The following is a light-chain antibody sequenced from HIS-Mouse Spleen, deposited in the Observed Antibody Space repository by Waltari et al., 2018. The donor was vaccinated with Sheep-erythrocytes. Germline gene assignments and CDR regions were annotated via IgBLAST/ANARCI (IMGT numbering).Light chain of an antibody. CDR2: QDS. V-gene: IGLV3-1*01. Sequence: SYELTQPPSVSASPAQTASIPYAGDKWGAHYACWFHQKPGQSPGLVIYQDSKRPSGIPERFSGSNSGNTATLTISGTQAMDEADYYCQAWDSSTVVFGGGTKLTVL. CDR3: QAWDSSTVV. J-gene: IGLJ2*01. CDR1: KWGAHY.